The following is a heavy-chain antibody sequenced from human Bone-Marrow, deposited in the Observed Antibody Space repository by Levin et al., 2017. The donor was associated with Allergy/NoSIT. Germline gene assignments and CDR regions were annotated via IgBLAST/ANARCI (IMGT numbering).Heavy chain of an antibody. CDR3: AKDVGAQDYFDH. Sequence: GESLKISCAASGFNFKSYGMHWVRQAPGGGLEWVAVISHDGSSTDYPDSVKGRFIISRDNSKNTLYLQMNSLTSGDTATYYCAKDVGAQDYFDHWGQGTRVIVSA. D-gene: IGHD1-26*01. V-gene: IGHV3-30*18. J-gene: IGHJ4*02. CDR1: GFNFKSYG. CDR2: ISHDGSST.